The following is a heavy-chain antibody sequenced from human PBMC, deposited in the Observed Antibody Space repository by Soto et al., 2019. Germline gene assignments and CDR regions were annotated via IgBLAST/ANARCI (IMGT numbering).Heavy chain of an antibody. Sequence: GGSLRLSCAASGFSFSNYWMHWVRQAPGKGLVWVSTINSDGSSTSYADSVKGRFTISRDNAENTLFLQMNSLRAEDTAVYYCARGGSSIWYMPGVYWGQGALVTVSS. D-gene: IGHD6-13*01. CDR1: GFSFSNYW. V-gene: IGHV3-74*01. J-gene: IGHJ4*02. CDR3: ARGGSSIWYMPGVY. CDR2: INSDGSST.